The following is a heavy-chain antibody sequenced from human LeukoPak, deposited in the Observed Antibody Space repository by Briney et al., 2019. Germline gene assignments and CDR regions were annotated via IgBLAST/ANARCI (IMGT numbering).Heavy chain of an antibody. Sequence: SETLSLTCTVSGDSISSGNYYWSWIRQHPGKGLEWIGYIYYSGSTYYNPSLKSRVTISVDTSKNQSSLKLSSVTAADTAVYYCARHPRTIRFLARANWFDPWGQGTLVTVSS. CDR2: IYYSGST. J-gene: IGHJ5*02. CDR3: ARHPRTIRFLARANWFDP. V-gene: IGHV4-39*01. CDR1: GDSISSGNYY. D-gene: IGHD3-3*01.